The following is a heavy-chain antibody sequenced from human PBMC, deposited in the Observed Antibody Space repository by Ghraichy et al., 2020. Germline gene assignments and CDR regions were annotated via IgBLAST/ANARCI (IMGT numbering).Heavy chain of an antibody. D-gene: IGHD5/OR15-5a*01. V-gene: IGHV4-34*01. CDR1: GGSFSDYY. CDR2: INQSGST. Sequence: SETLSLTCAVYGGSFSDYYWTWIRKPPGQGLEWMGEINQSGSTIYNPSLNSRVAISVDTTKNQFSLRLNSVTAADTAVYYCARARGHSTIRGTFYWGQGTLVTVSS. J-gene: IGHJ4*02. CDR3: ARARGHSTIRGTFY.